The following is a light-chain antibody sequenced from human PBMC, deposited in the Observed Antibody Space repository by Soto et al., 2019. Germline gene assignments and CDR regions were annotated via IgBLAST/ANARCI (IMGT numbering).Light chain of an antibody. CDR2: TGS. CDR1: PGISSW. J-gene: IGKJ4*01. V-gene: IGKV1-12*01. Sequence: DIQVTQSPSSVSASVGDRVSITCRASPGISSWLAWYQQKPGRAPKLLIYTGSSLQSGVPSRFSGTGSGTDFTLTISSLQPEDVATYDCQQANSFPLTFGGGTKVEIK. CDR3: QQANSFPLT.